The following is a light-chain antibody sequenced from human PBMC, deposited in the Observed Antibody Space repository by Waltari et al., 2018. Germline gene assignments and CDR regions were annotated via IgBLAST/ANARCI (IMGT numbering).Light chain of an antibody. CDR1: HNVVTY. CDR3: HERSDWPRGT. J-gene: IGKJ3*01. Sequence: EVILTQSPATLSLSPGDRATLSCRASHNVVTYLAWYQHKPGHAPRLLVYDASYRATGSQARLRGSGSGTDFTLTITNVEPEDFAIYYCHERSDWPRGTFGPGTKVDV. CDR2: DAS. V-gene: IGKV3-11*01.